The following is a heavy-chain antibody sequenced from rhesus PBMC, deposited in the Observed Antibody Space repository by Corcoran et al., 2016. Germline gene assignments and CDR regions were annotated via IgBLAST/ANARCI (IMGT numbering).Heavy chain of an antibody. CDR1: GDSINSGYG. CDR3: ARRLWGFDY. J-gene: IGHJ4*01. D-gene: IGHD7-45*01. Sequence: QVQLQESGPGLVKPSETLSLTCTGSGDSINSGYGWTWIRQAPGKGLEWIGYMGGDNTDTRFNPSLKSGVTISKDTSKNRFSLKMNSVTAADTAFYYCARRLWGFDYWGQGLLVTVSS. CDR2: MGGDNTDT. V-gene: IGHV4-127*01.